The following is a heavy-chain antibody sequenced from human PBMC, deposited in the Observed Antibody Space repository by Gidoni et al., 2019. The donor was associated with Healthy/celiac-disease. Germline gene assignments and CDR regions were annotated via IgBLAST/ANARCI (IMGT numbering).Heavy chain of an antibody. J-gene: IGHJ6*02. CDR1: GFTFSSYS. D-gene: IGHD3-22*01. Sequence: EVELVESGGGLVKPGGSLRLSCAASGFTFSSYSMNWVRQAPGKGLEWVSSISSSSSYIYYADSVKGRFTISRDNAKNSLYLQMNSLRAEDTAVYYCAREMVVITTYYYYGMDVWGQGTTVTVSS. CDR2: ISSSSSYI. CDR3: AREMVVITTYYYYGMDV. V-gene: IGHV3-21*01.